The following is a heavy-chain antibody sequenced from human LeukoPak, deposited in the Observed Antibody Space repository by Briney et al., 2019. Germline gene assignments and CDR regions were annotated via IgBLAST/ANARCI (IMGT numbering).Heavy chain of an antibody. CDR3: ARRGVATEDFDY. D-gene: IGHD5-12*01. Sequence: PSETLSLTCTVSGGSISSYYWSWIRQPPGKGLEWIGYIYYSGSTNYNPSLKSRVTISVDTSKNQFSLKLSSVTAADTAVYYCARRGVATEDFDYWGQGTLVTVSS. V-gene: IGHV4-59*08. CDR1: GGSISSYY. J-gene: IGHJ4*02. CDR2: IYYSGST.